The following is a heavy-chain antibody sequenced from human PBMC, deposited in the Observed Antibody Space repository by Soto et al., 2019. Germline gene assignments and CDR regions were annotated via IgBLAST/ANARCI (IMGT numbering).Heavy chain of an antibody. CDR3: ARDRKWAVSGGIAARRYGMEV. CDR1: GGSISSFFYY. Sequence: SETLCLTCTVSGGSISSFFYYWSWIRQHPGKGLEWIGHIYYSGSTYYNPSLKSRVTISVDKSKNQFSLKLSSVTAADTAVYYCARDRKWAVSGGIAARRYGMEVWGQGTTVTVSS. V-gene: IGHV4-31*03. D-gene: IGHD6-6*01. CDR2: IYYSGST. J-gene: IGHJ6*02.